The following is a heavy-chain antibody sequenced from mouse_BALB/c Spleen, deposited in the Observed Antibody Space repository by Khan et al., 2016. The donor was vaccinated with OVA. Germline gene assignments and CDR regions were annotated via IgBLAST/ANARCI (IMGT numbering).Heavy chain of an antibody. CDR1: GYMFTSYW. J-gene: IGHJ3*01. CDR2: INPISGYT. V-gene: IGHV1-7*01. Sequence: QVRLQQSGAALAKPGASVKMSCKASGYMFTSYWMNWVKQRPGKGLKWIGYINPISGYTEYNQLFKDKATLTTDKSSSTAYMRTRSLTSEDSAVYDCVRCSYCSLAYGGTGTLITVSA. CDR3: VRCSYCSLAY. D-gene: IGHD2-12*01.